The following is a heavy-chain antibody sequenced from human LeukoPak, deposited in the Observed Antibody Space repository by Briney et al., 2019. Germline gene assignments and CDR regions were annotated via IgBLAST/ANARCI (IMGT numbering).Heavy chain of an antibody. CDR1: GFTFSSSA. J-gene: IGHJ3*02. CDR3: VSGNVPDCTWEYYRLDAFDI. CDR2: IVDNGRNT. V-gene: IGHV3-23*01. Sequence: PGGSLRLSCAVSGFTFSSSAMNWFRQAPGKRLEWVSSIVDNGRNTYYADSVKGRFTISRDNSKNTLYLQMNSLRAEDTAVHYCVSGNVPDCTWEYYRLDAFDIWGQGTTVIVSS. D-gene: IGHD3-16*01.